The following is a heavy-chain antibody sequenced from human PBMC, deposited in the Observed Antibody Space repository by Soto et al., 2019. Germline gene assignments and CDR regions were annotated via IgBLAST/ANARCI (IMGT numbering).Heavy chain of an antibody. CDR2: INSDGSST. CDR3: ARGVIFGVVTDALDI. CDR1: GFTFSRYW. Sequence: EVQLVESGGGLVQPGGSLRLSCAASGFTFSRYWIHWVRQAPGKGLVWVSRINSDGSSTTYADSVKGRFTISRDNAKNTQYLQMNRLRAEDMAVYYCARGVIFGVVTDALDIWGQGKMVTVSS. J-gene: IGHJ3*02. D-gene: IGHD3-3*01. V-gene: IGHV3-74*01.